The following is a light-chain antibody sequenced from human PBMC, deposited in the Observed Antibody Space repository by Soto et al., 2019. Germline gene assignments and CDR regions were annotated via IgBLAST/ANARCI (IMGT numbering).Light chain of an antibody. V-gene: IGKV3-20*01. Sequence: EIVLTKSPGTLSLSHGARATLSCRASQSVSSSYLAWYQQKHGQPPRLIIYGASSRATGIPDRFSGSGSGTELTITISSLQSEDFEVYYCQQYNDWPLTFGEGTKVDIK. CDR1: QSVSSSY. J-gene: IGKJ4*02. CDR2: GAS. CDR3: QQYNDWPLT.